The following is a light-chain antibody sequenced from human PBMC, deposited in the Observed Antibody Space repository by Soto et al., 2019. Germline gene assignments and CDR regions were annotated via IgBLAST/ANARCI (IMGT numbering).Light chain of an antibody. CDR2: AAS. Sequence: IQLTQSPSSLSASVGDRVTITCRASQDIGIYLAWYQQKPGKAPNLLIYAASSLQRGVPSRFSGSGSGTEFTLTISSLQPDDFATYYCQQYNVYSTFGGGTKVDIK. CDR3: QQYNVYST. V-gene: IGKV1-9*01. J-gene: IGKJ4*01. CDR1: QDIGIY.